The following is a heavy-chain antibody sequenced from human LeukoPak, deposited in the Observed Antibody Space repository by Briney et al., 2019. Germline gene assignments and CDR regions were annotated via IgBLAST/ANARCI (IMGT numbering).Heavy chain of an antibody. D-gene: IGHD3-22*01. J-gene: IGHJ4*02. CDR2: IYYSGST. CDR3: ASSNYYYDSSGYYFDY. CDR1: GGSISSSSYY. V-gene: IGHV4-39*07. Sequence: SETLSLTCTVSGGSISSSSYYWGWIRQPPGKGLEWIGSIYYSGSTYYNPSLKSRVTISVDTSKNQFSLKLSSVTAADTAAYYCASSNYYYDSSGYYFDYWGQGTLVTVSS.